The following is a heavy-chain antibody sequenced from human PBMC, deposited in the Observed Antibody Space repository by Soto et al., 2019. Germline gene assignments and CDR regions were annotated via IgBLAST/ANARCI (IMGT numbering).Heavy chain of an antibody. V-gene: IGHV4-4*02. Sequence: QVQLQESGPGLVKPSGTLSLTCAVSGVSISSHDWWTWVRQPPGKGLEWIGESHQSGNTNYNSSLESRVTISLDKSKNQFSLKLTSVTVADTAVYYCATRDTGRFYWGQETLVTVSS. CDR1: GVSISSHDW. CDR2: SHQSGNT. CDR3: ATRDTGRFY. D-gene: IGHD2-2*02. J-gene: IGHJ4*02.